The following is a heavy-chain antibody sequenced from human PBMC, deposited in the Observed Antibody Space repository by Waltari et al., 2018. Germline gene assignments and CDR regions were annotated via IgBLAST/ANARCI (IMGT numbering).Heavy chain of an antibody. CDR1: GGSISRYY. Sequence: QVQLQESGPGLVKPSETLSLTCTVSGGSISRYYWSWLRQPAGKGLEWLGRIYTRGSTNYTPALKSRVTMAVDTSKNQFSLNLSSVTAADTAVYYCARDGGYYDILTGYYNWFDPWGQGTLVTGSS. V-gene: IGHV4-4*07. D-gene: IGHD3-9*01. CDR2: IYTRGST. J-gene: IGHJ5*02. CDR3: ARDGGYYDILTGYYNWFDP.